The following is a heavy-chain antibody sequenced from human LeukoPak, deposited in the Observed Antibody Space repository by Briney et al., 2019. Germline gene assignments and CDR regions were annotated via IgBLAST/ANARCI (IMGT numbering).Heavy chain of an antibody. V-gene: IGHV3-21*01. CDR1: GFTVSSNY. J-gene: IGHJ4*02. CDR2: ISSSSSYI. CDR3: ARDFTYQLFDY. Sequence: GGSLRLSCAASGFTVSSNYMSWVRQAPGKGLEWVSSISSSSSYIYYADSVKGRFTISRDNAKNSLYLQMNSLRAEDTAVYYCARDFTYQLFDYWGQGTLVTVSS. D-gene: IGHD2-2*01.